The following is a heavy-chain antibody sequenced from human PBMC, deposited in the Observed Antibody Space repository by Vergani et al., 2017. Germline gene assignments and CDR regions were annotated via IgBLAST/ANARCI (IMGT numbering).Heavy chain of an antibody. CDR2: IKSKTDGGTT. CDR3: TTTGSSSWYSKDYYYYGMDV. CDR1: GFTFSNAW. J-gene: IGHJ6*02. Sequence: EVQLVESGGGLVKPGGSLRLSCAASGFTFSNAWMSWVRQAPGKGLEWVGRIKSKTDGGTTDYAAPVKGRFTISRDDSKNTLYLQMNSLKTEDTAVYYCTTTGSSSWYSKDYYYYGMDVWGQGTTVTVSS. D-gene: IGHD6-13*01. V-gene: IGHV3-15*01.